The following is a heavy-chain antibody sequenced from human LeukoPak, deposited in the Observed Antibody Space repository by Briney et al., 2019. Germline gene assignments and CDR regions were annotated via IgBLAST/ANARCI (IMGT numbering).Heavy chain of an antibody. CDR1: GFTFSSFD. CDR2: ISGSGGST. D-gene: IGHD3-3*01. J-gene: IGHJ3*02. V-gene: IGHV3-23*01. CDR3: AKDRVLRFLEWLLDAFDI. Sequence: GGSLRLSCAASGFTFSSFDMNWARQPPGKGLEWVSAISGSGGSTYYADSVKGRFTISRDNSKNTLYLQMNSLRAEDTAVYYCAKDRVLRFLEWLLDAFDIWGQGTMVTVSS.